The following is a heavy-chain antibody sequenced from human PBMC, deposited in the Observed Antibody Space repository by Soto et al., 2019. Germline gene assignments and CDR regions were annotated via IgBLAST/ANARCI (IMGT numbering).Heavy chain of an antibody. V-gene: IGHV1-18*01. Sequence: QVQLLQSGAEVKKPGASVKVSCKASGYTFTSYGISWVRQAPGQGLEWMGWISTFNSHTHYAQKVQGRVAMTTDRXSGTAYMELRSLRSDDTGVYYCARGPLDYPIPAFDYWGQGTLVTVSS. CDR1: GYTFTSYG. CDR2: ISTFNSHT. CDR3: ARGPLDYPIPAFDY. J-gene: IGHJ4*02. D-gene: IGHD2-8*01.